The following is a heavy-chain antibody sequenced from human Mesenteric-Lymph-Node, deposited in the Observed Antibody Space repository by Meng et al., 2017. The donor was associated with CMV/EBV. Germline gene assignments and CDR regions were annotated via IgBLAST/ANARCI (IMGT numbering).Heavy chain of an antibody. J-gene: IGHJ6*02. CDR2: ISSSSYI. Sequence: GGSLRLSCAASGFTFSSYSMNWVRQAPGKGLEWVSSISSSSYIYYADSVKGRFTISRDNAKNSLYLQMNSLRAEDTAVYYCAREGYCSSTSCDYYYYGMDVWGQGTTVTVSS. D-gene: IGHD2-2*01. CDR1: GFTFSSYS. CDR3: AREGYCSSTSCDYYYYGMDV. V-gene: IGHV3-21*01.